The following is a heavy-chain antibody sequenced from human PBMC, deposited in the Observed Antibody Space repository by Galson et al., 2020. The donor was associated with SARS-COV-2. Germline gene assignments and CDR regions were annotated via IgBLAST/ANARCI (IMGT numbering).Heavy chain of an antibody. D-gene: IGHD3-16*01. V-gene: IGHV5-51*01. CDR2: NYPEDSHT. CDR3: AITGKLVWGPRGYFGG. J-gene: IGHJ2*01. CDR1: GYTFTNYW. Sequence: GESLKISRQGSGYTFTNYWIAWVRPMPGKGLEWMGINYPEDSHTRYSPSFEGQVTISADKSISTAYLQWSSLKASDTAMYYCAITGKLVWGPRGYFGGWGLGTLVTVP.